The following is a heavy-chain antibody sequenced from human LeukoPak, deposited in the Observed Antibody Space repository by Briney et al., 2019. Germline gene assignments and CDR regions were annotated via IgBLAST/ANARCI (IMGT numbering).Heavy chain of an antibody. Sequence: ASVNVSCKASGGTFSSYAISWVRQAPGQGLEWMEGIIPIFGTANYAQKFQGRVTITTDESTSTAYMELSSLRSEDTAVYYCARLSTRVGPMDVWGKGTTVTVSS. D-gene: IGHD2/OR15-2a*01. J-gene: IGHJ6*03. CDR3: ARLSTRVGPMDV. V-gene: IGHV1-69*05. CDR2: IIPIFGTA. CDR1: GGTFSSYA.